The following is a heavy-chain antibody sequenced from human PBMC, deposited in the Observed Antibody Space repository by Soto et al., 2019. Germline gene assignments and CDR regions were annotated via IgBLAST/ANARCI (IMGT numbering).Heavy chain of an antibody. J-gene: IGHJ4*02. V-gene: IGHV4-30-2*01. CDR3: ARVFRDYRLDS. Sequence: QLQLQESGSGLVKPSQTLSLTCAGSGDSITSGGYSWSWIRQPPGKGLEWIGYIYHSESTYYNPSLERRVTISVDRSKSQFSLKLSSVTAADTAVYFCARVFRDYRLDSWGQGTLVTVSS. CDR2: IYHSEST. CDR1: GDSITSGGYS. D-gene: IGHD4-4*01.